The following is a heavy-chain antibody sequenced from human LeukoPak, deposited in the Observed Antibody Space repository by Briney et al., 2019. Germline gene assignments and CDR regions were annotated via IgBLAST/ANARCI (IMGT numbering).Heavy chain of an antibody. D-gene: IGHD3-10*01. Sequence: YPGGSLRLSCAASGFTVSSNYMSWVRQAPGKGLEWVSVIYGGGSTYYADSVKGRFTISRDNSKNTLYLQMNSLRAEDTAVYYCARIWFSASRYYYMDVWGKGTTVTVSS. CDR1: GFTVSSNY. CDR2: IYGGGST. J-gene: IGHJ6*03. CDR3: ARIWFSASRYYYMDV. V-gene: IGHV3-53*01.